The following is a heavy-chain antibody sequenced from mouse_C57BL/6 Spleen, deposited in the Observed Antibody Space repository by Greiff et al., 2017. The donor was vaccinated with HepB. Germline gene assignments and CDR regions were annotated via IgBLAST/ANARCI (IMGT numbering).Heavy chain of an antibody. V-gene: IGHV1-72*01. Sequence: QVQLKQPGAELVKPGASVKLSCKASGYTFTSYWMHWVKQRPGRGLEWIGRIDPNSGGTKYNEKFKSKATLTVDKPSSTAYMQLSSLTSEDSAVYYCARSITTVVVDYAMDYWGQGTSVTVSS. D-gene: IGHD1-1*01. CDR3: ARSITTVVVDYAMDY. J-gene: IGHJ4*01. CDR2: IDPNSGGT. CDR1: GYTFTSYW.